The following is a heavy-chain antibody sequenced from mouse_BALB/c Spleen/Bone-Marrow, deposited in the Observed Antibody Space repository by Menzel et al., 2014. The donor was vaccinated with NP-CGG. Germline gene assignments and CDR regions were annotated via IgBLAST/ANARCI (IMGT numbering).Heavy chain of an antibody. CDR1: GFSLTNYG. Sequence: QVQLKQSGPGLVAPSQSLSITCTVSGFSLTNYGVSWVRQPPGKGLEWLGVIWGDGSTNYHSALISRLSISKDTSKSQVFLKLNILQTDDTATYYCAEWDYYGYNYAMDYWGQGTSVTVSS. CDR2: IWGDGST. J-gene: IGHJ4*01. V-gene: IGHV2-3*01. CDR3: AEWDYYGYNYAMDY. D-gene: IGHD1-2*01.